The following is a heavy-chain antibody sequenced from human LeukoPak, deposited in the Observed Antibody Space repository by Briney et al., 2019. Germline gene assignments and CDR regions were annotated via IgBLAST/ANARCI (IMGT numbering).Heavy chain of an antibody. V-gene: IGHV4-59*01. CDR1: GGSISSYY. J-gene: IGHJ5*02. CDR3: ARGDSSSWYIGNWFDP. D-gene: IGHD6-13*01. Sequence: NPSETLSLTCTVSGGSISSYYWSWIRQPPGKGLEWIGYIYYSGSTNYNPSLKSRVTISVDTSKNQFSLKLSSVTAAGTAVYYCARGDSSSWYIGNWFDPWGQGTLVTVSS. CDR2: IYYSGST.